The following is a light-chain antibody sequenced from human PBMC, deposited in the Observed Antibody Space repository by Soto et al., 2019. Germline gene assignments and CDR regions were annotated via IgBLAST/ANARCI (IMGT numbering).Light chain of an antibody. CDR3: QPYNNWPLT. Sequence: EIVMTQCPATLSVSPGERATLSCRASQSVSSNLAWYQQKPGQPPRLLIYGASTRATAIPPRFSGSGSGTEFTLTISSLQSEDFSVYYCQPYNNWPLTFGQGTKVEIK. V-gene: IGKV3-15*01. J-gene: IGKJ1*01. CDR2: GAS. CDR1: QSVSSN.